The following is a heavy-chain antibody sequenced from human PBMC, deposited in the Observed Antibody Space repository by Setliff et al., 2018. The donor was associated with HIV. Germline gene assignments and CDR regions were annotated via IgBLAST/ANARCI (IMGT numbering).Heavy chain of an antibody. CDR3: ARADYDGGSYYLDL. CDR2: VYYTGVT. D-gene: IGHD2-15*01. CDR1: GASISNYY. Sequence: NPSETLSLTCTVSGASISNYYWSWIRQTPGRGLEWVGYVYYTGVTNYNPSLKSRVTMSVDTSRNHFSLRLRSVTAADTAQYYCARADYDGGSYYLDLWDQGTLVTVPQ. V-gene: IGHV4-59*01. J-gene: IGHJ4*02.